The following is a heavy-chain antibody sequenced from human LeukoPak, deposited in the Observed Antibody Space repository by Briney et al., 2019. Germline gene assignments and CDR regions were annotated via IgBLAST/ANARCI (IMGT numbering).Heavy chain of an antibody. CDR3: ARDREEYYDILTGYYSYYFDY. CDR2: IRYDGSNK. D-gene: IGHD3-9*01. J-gene: IGHJ4*02. CDR1: GFTFSSYG. V-gene: IGHV3-30*02. Sequence: GGSLRLSCAASGFTFSSYGMHWVRQAPGKGLEWVAFIRYDGSNKYYADSVKGRFTISRDNSKNTLYLQMNSLRAEDTAVYYCARDREEYYDILTGYYSYYFDYWGQGTLVTVSS.